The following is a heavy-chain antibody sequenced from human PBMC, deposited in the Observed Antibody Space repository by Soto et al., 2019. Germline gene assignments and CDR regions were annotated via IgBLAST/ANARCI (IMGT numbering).Heavy chain of an antibody. V-gene: IGHV4-59*01. Sequence: SETLSLTCTVSGGSIISGYWSWIRQPPGKGLEWIGYISYSGNTNYNPSLKSRVTMSVDTPKNQFSLRLSSVTTADKAVYYCAGLRGYAGSPIDYWRQGTLVTVSS. D-gene: IGHD6-25*01. CDR1: GGSIISGY. CDR2: ISYSGNT. CDR3: AGLRGYAGSPIDY. J-gene: IGHJ4*02.